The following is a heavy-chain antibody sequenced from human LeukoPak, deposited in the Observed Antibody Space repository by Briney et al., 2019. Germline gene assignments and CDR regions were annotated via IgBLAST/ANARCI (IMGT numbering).Heavy chain of an antibody. J-gene: IGHJ4*02. D-gene: IGHD6-19*01. V-gene: IGHV4-34*01. Sequence: SETLSLTCAVYGGSFSGYYWSWVRQPPGKGLEWIGEINHSGSTNYNPSLKSRVTISVDTSKNQFSLKLSSVTAADTAVYYCARFGSGWHYFDYWGQGTLVTVSS. CDR1: GGSFSGYY. CDR2: INHSGST. CDR3: ARFGSGWHYFDY.